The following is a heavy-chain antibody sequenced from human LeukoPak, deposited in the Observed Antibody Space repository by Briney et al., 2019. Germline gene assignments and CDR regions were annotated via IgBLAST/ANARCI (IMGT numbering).Heavy chain of an antibody. CDR3: ASGYYGQCLDY. CDR1: GFNFGEFW. CDR2: IWYDGSNK. Sequence: GSLRLSCAASGFNFGEFWMAWVRQTPGKGLEWVAVIWYDGSNKYYADSVKGRFTISRDNSKNTLYLQMNSLRAEDTAVYYCASGYYGQCLDYWGQGTLVTVSS. V-gene: IGHV3-33*07. J-gene: IGHJ4*02. D-gene: IGHD3-10*01.